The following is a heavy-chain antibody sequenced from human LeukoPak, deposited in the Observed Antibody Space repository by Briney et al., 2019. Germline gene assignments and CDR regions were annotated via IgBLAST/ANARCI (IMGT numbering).Heavy chain of an antibody. Sequence: GASGKVSCKASGYTFTSYDINWVRQATGQGLEWMGWMNPNSGNTGYAQKFQGRVTMTRNTSISTAYMELSSLRSEDTAVYYCARELELLGGNWFDPWGQGPLVTVSS. CDR1: GYTFTSYD. D-gene: IGHD1-7*01. J-gene: IGHJ5*02. V-gene: IGHV1-8*01. CDR2: MNPNSGNT. CDR3: ARELELLGGNWFDP.